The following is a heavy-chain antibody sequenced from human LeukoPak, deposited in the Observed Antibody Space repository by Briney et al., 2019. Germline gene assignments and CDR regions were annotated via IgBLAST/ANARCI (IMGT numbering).Heavy chain of an antibody. D-gene: IGHD2-15*01. Sequence: ASVKVSCKASGYTFTNYPMNWVRQAPGQGLEWMGWINTITGNPTYAQGFSERFVFSWDTSVTTAYLQINSLKPADTAVCFCARDTYCTGGRCYSRVGYWGQGTVVAVSS. J-gene: IGHJ4*02. CDR2: INTITGNP. V-gene: IGHV7-4-1*02. CDR3: ARDTYCTGGRCYSRVGY. CDR1: GYTFTNYP.